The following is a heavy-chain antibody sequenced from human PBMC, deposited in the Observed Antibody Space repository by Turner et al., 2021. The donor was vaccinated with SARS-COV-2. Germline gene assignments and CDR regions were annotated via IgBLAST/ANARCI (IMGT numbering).Heavy chain of an antibody. Sequence: QVQLVQSGDEVKKPGASVKVSCKASGYTFPSYDINWVRQATGQGREWMGWMNANSGYTGYAQKFQGRVTMTRNTSISTAYMELSSLRSEDMAVYYCARAAQLTVWPDPWGQGTLVTVSS. D-gene: IGHD3-9*01. CDR3: ARAAQLTVWPDP. V-gene: IGHV1-8*01. J-gene: IGHJ5*02. CDR2: MNANSGYT. CDR1: GYTFPSYD.